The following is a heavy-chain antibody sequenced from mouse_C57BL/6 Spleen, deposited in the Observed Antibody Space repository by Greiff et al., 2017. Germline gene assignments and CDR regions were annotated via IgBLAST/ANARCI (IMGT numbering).Heavy chain of an antibody. D-gene: IGHD2-4*01. CDR3: ARFGDDYDAWFAY. J-gene: IGHJ3*01. Sequence: VQLKQSGPELVKPGASVKIPCKASGYTFTDYNMDWVKQSHGKSLEWIGDINPNNGGTIYNQKFKGKATLTVDKSSSTAYMELRSLTSEDTAVYYCARFGDDYDAWFAYWGQGTLVTVSA. CDR2: INPNNGGT. CDR1: GYTFTDYN. V-gene: IGHV1-18*01.